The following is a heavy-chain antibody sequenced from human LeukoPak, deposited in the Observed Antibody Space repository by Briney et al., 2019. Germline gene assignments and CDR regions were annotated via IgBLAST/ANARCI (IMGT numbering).Heavy chain of an antibody. D-gene: IGHD2-15*01. V-gene: IGHV1-8*01. J-gene: IGHJ6*02. CDR2: MNPNSGNT. CDR3: ATYCGYCSGGSSYGMDV. CDR1: GYTFTSYD. Sequence: ASVKVSCTASGYTFTSYDINWVRQATGQGLEWMAWMNPNSGNTGYAQTFQGRVTMTRNTSISTAYMELSSLRSEDTAVYYCATYCGYCSGGSSYGMDVWGQGTTVTVSS.